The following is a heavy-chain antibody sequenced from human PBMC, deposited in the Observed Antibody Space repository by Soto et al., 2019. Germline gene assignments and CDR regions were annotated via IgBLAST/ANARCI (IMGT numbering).Heavy chain of an antibody. D-gene: IGHD5-18*01. Sequence: QVQLVQSGAEVRKPGSSVQVSCKASGGTFYTYTFSWVRQAPGQGLEWMGSITPIYPTRNYAEKFQGRLTVTADGSTNTAYMELNSLTSDDTAVYYCARIPRYSFPTSDDLDSWGQGTLVTVSS. CDR1: GGTFYTYT. J-gene: IGHJ4*02. CDR3: ARIPRYSFPTSDDLDS. V-gene: IGHV1-69*15. CDR2: ITPIYPTR.